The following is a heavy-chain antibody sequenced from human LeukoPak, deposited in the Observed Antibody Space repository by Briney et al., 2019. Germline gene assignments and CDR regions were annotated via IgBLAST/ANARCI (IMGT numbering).Heavy chain of an antibody. D-gene: IGHD4-17*01. CDR2: INHSGST. CDR1: GGSFSGYY. CDR3: ARGNRALLHGGKWYFSY. J-gene: IGHJ4*02. V-gene: IGHV4-34*01. Sequence: SETLSLTCAVYGGSFSGYYWSWIRQPPGKGLEWIGEINHSGSTNYNPSLKSRVTISVDTSKNQFSLKLSSVTAADTAVYYCARGNRALLHGGKWYFSYWGQGTLVTVSS.